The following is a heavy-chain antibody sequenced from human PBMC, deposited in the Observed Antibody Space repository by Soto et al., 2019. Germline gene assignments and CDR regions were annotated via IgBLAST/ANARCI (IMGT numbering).Heavy chain of an antibody. CDR1: GFTFSSYE. D-gene: IGHD4-17*01. CDR2: ISSSGSTI. CDR3: ARGANGDYVGWFDP. J-gene: IGHJ5*02. V-gene: IGHV3-48*03. Sequence: EVQLVESGGGLVQPGGSLRLSCAASGFTFSSYEMNWVRQAPGKGLEWVSYISSSGSTIYYADSVKGRFTISRDNAKNSLYLQMNSLRAEDTAVYYCARGANGDYVGWFDPWGQGTLVTVSS.